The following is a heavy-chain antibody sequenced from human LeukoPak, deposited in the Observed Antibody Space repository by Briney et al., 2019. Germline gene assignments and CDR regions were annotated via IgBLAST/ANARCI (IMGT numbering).Heavy chain of an antibody. D-gene: IGHD3-16*01. CDR2: LRGDGET. V-gene: IGHV3-23*01. CDR1: GLSFTSFA. J-gene: IGHJ4*02. CDR3: ARASWVSSADAVR. Sequence: GGSLRLSCAASGLSFTSFAMSWVRQAPARGPEWVSSLRGDGETFYADSMRGRFTLSRDDSRNTVYLQLNNLRVEDTAIYYCARASWVSSADAVRWGQGTQVTVSS.